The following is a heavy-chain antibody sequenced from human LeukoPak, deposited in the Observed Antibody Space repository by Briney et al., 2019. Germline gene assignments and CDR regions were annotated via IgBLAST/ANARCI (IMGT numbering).Heavy chain of an antibody. Sequence: GGSLRLSCAASGFTVSSNYMSWVRQAPGKGLEWVSVIYSGGSTYYADSVKGRFTISRDNSKNTLYLQMNSLRAEDTAVYYCAKGKEGRAWYYDSTGGAFDIWGQGTMVTVSS. CDR1: GFTVSSNY. CDR2: IYSGGST. V-gene: IGHV3-66*02. D-gene: IGHD3-22*01. J-gene: IGHJ3*02. CDR3: AKGKEGRAWYYDSTGGAFDI.